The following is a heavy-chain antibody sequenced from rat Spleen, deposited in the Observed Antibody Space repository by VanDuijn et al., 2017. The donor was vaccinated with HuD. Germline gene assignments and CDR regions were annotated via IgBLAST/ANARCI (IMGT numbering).Heavy chain of an antibody. CDR1: GFSLTSYH. CDR3: ARVGYSSYVRYFDY. Sequence: QVQLKESGPGLVQPSQTLSLTCTVSGFSLTSYHVSWVRQSPGKGLEWMGVIWTGRNTANNSLLKSRLSISRDTSKSQIFLKMNSLQTEDTATYYCARVGYSSYVRYFDYWGHGVMVTVSS. V-gene: IGHV2-43*01. CDR2: IWTGRNT. D-gene: IGHD1-2*01. J-gene: IGHJ2*01.